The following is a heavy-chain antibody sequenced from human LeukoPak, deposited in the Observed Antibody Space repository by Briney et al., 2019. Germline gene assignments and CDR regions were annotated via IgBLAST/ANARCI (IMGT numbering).Heavy chain of an antibody. CDR2: IYYSGST. Sequence: PSETLSLTCTVSGGSISSYYWSWLRQPPGKGLEWIGYIYYSGSTNYNPSLKSRVTISVDTSKNQFSLKLSSVTAADTAVYYCARVVAASGWFGGEIDYWGQGTLVTVSS. V-gene: IGHV4-59*01. J-gene: IGHJ4*02. D-gene: IGHD6-19*01. CDR1: GGSISSYY. CDR3: ARVVAASGWFGGEIDY.